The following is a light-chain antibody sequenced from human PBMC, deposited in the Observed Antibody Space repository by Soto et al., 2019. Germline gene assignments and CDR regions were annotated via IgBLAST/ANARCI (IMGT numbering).Light chain of an antibody. CDR1: QTISSW. J-gene: IGKJ1*01. V-gene: IGKV1-5*03. CDR2: KAS. Sequence: IQMTQSPSTLSGSVGDRVTITCRASQTISSWLAWYQQKPGKAPKLLIYKASTLKSGVPSRFRGSGSGTEFTLTISSLQPDDFATYYCQHYNSYSEALGQGTKVDIK. CDR3: QHYNSYSEA.